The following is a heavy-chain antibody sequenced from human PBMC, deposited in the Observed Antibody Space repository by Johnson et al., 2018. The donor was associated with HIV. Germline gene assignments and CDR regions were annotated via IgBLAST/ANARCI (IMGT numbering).Heavy chain of an antibody. V-gene: IGHV3-30*02. D-gene: IGHD2/OR15-2a*01. CDR2: IRYDGSNK. CDR3: AIFSTDPPDAFDI. Sequence: QVQLVESGGGVVQPGGSLRLSCAASGFTFSSYGMHWVRQAPGTGLEWVAFIRYDGSNKYYADSVKGRFTISRDNSKNTLYLQMNSLRAEDTAVYYCAIFSTDPPDAFDIWGQGTMVTVSA. CDR1: GFTFSSYG. J-gene: IGHJ3*02.